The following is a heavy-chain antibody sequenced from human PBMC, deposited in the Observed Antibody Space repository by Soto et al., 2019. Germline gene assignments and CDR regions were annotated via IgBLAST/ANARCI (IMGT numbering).Heavy chain of an antibody. J-gene: IGHJ6*02. CDR3: AVAMVREILIFESSGMHV. V-gene: IGHV1-69*01. CDR2: LIPNFDTP. CDR1: GGTFNNYA. D-gene: IGHD3-10*01. Sequence: QVQLVQSGAEVKKPGSSVKVSCKTSGGTFNNYAISWVRQAPGQGLEWMGGLIPNFDTPNYAQKFQDRLTIIADESTSTVSMELRSRRSDDTAVYYCAVAMVREILIFESSGMHVWGQGTTVTVSS.